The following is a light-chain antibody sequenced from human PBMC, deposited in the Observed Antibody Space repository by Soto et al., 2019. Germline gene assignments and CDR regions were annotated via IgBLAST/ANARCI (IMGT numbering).Light chain of an antibody. CDR2: KAS. CDR1: QTIRSW. Sequence: DIQMTRSLSTLSGSVRCRFTITCPASQTIRSWLAWYQQKPGKAPKLLIYKASTLKSGVPSRFSGSGSGTEFTLTLSSLKTDDVATYDCQHCNSYSEAFGQGTIVDNK. J-gene: IGKJ1*01. CDR3: QHCNSYSEA. V-gene: IGKV1-5*03.